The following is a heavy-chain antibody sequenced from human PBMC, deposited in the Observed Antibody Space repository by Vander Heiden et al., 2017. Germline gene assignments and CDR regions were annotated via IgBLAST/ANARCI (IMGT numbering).Heavy chain of an antibody. V-gene: IGHV3-15*01. J-gene: IGHJ4*02. Sequence: EVRLVEAGGGLVRPVGSLRLHFHASGFTFSNAGMRSVRQARGKGVEWVGRMKSKTDGGTTEYAAHVKGRFTIIRDDSKNKLYLQMNSLKTEDTAVYYCTTELEYYERSGIEYWGQGTLVTVSS. D-gene: IGHD3-22*01. CDR2: MKSKTDGGTT. CDR3: TTELEYYERSGIEY. CDR1: GFTFSNAG.